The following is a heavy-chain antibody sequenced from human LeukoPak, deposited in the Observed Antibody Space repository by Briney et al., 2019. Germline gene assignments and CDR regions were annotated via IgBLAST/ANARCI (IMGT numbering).Heavy chain of an antibody. J-gene: IGHJ4*02. CDR1: GFTFSSYW. V-gene: IGHV3-7*01. CDR3: GRGMTQAYGTDY. CDR2: IKQDGSEK. D-gene: IGHD2-21*01. Sequence: PGGSLRLSCAASGFTFSSYWMSWVRQAPGKGLEWVANIKQDGSEKYYVDSVKGRFAISRDNAKNTVYLQMSSLGVDDTGVYYCGRGMTQAYGTDYWGQGTLVTVSS.